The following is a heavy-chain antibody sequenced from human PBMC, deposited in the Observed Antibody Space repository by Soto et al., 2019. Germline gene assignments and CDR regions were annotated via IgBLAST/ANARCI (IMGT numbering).Heavy chain of an antibody. Sequence: SETLSLTCTVSGGSISSYYWSWIRQPPGKGLEWIGYIYYSGSTNYNLSLKSRVTISVDTSKNQFSLKLSSVTAADTAVYYCARGHENYDILTGYSAFDYWGQGTLVTVSS. CDR2: IYYSGST. J-gene: IGHJ4*02. CDR1: GGSISSYY. D-gene: IGHD3-9*01. V-gene: IGHV4-59*01. CDR3: ARGHENYDILTGYSAFDY.